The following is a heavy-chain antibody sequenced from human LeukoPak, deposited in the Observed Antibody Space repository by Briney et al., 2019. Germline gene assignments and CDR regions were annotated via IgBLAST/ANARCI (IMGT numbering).Heavy chain of an antibody. CDR1: GFTFGDYA. V-gene: IGHV3-49*03. J-gene: IGHJ4*02. Sequence: GGSLRLSCTASGFTFGDYAMSWFRQAPGKGLEWVGFIRSKAYGGTTEYAASVKGRFTISRDDSKSIAYLQMNSLKTEDTAVYYCARPWWLGGPLDYWGQGTLVTVSS. D-gene: IGHD6-19*01. CDR2: IRSKAYGGTT. CDR3: ARPWWLGGPLDY.